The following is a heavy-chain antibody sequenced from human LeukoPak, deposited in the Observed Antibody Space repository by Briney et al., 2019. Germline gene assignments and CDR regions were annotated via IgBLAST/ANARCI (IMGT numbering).Heavy chain of an antibody. V-gene: IGHV4-38-2*02. D-gene: IGHD3-22*01. CDR3: ARMNYDSSGYYGRD. J-gene: IGHJ4*02. CDR2: IYHSGST. CDR1: GYSISSGYY. Sequence: SETLSLTCTVSGYSISSGYYWGWIRQPPGKGLEWIGSIYHSGSTYYNPSLKSRVTISVDTSKNQFSLKLSSVTAADTAVYYCARMNYDSSGYYGRDWGQGTLVTVSS.